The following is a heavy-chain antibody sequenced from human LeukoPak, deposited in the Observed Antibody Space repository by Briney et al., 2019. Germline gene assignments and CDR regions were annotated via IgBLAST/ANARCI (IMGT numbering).Heavy chain of an antibody. V-gene: IGHV1-46*01. CDR2: VNPGGSST. J-gene: IGHJ4*02. D-gene: IGHD6-25*01. CDR1: GYTFTSYY. CDR3: ARDNAATGSDY. Sequence: GASVKVSCKASGYTFTSYYVHWVRQAPGQGLEWMGRVNPGGSSTTYAQRFQGRVTMTRDMSTSTVYMELSSLRSEDAGVYYCARDNAATGSDYWSQGTLVTVSS.